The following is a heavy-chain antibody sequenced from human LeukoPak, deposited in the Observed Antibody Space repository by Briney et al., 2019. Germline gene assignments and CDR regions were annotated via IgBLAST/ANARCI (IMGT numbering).Heavy chain of an antibody. CDR1: GFTFSSYG. Sequence: GGSLRLSCAASGFTFSSYGMSWVRQAPGKGLEWVSAISGSGGSTYYADSVKGRFTISRDNAKNTLYLQMNSLRAEDTAVYYCAKAPVTTCRGAFCYPFDYWGLGTLVTVSS. D-gene: IGHD2-15*01. CDR3: AKAPVTTCRGAFCYPFDY. J-gene: IGHJ4*02. V-gene: IGHV3-23*01. CDR2: ISGSGGST.